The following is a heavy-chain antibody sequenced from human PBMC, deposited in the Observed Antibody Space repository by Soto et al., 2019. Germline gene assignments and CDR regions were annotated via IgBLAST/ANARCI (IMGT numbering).Heavy chain of an antibody. V-gene: IGHV3-64D*08. D-gene: IGHD3-16*01. Sequence: QHGGSLRLSCSASGFPISSYSMHWVRQAPGKGLESVSVTYSKGGSTHYVDSVRGRFTISTDNSKNTLNLQMSSLRAEDTAVYYCVRDLWGFESWGQGTLVTVSS. CDR3: VRDLWGFES. J-gene: IGHJ4*02. CDR1: GFPISSYS. CDR2: TYSKGGST.